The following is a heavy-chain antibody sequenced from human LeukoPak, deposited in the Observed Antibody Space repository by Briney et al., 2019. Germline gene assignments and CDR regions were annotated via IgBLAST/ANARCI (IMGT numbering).Heavy chain of an antibody. CDR3: ARAAGIADLSEEY. Sequence: GASVKVSCKASGGTFSSYAISWVRQAPGQGLEWMGRIIPILGIANYAQKFQGRVTITADKSTSTAYMELSNLRSEDTAVYYCARAAGIADLSEEYWGQGTLVTVSS. D-gene: IGHD6-13*01. J-gene: IGHJ4*02. CDR2: IIPILGIA. CDR1: GGTFSSYA. V-gene: IGHV1-69*04.